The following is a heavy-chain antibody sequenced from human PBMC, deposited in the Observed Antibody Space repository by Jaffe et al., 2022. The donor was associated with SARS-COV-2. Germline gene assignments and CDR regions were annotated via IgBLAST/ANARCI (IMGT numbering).Heavy chain of an antibody. J-gene: IGHJ5*02. CDR2: INHSGST. D-gene: IGHD6-13*01. CDR1: GGSFSGYY. CDR3: AREGGVYSSSWYEVRAWFDP. V-gene: IGHV4-34*01. Sequence: QVQLQQWGAGLLKPSETLSLTCAVYGGSFSGYYWSWIRQPPGKGLEWIGEINHSGSTNYNPSLKSRVTISVDTSKNQFSLKLSSVTAADTAVYYCAREGGVYSSSWYEVRAWFDPWGQGTLVTVSS.